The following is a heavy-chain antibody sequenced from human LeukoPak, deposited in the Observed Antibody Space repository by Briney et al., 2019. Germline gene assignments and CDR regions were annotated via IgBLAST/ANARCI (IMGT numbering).Heavy chain of an antibody. CDR1: GYTFTSYD. CDR3: ARGGQQLAGDLSYYFDY. Sequence: ASVKVSCKASGYTFTSYDINWVRQATGQGLEWMGWMNPNSGNTGYAQKFQGRVTMTRNTSISTAYMELSSLRSDDTAVYYCARGGQQLAGDLSYYFDYWGRGTLVTVSS. J-gene: IGHJ4*02. V-gene: IGHV1-8*01. CDR2: MNPNSGNT. D-gene: IGHD6-13*01.